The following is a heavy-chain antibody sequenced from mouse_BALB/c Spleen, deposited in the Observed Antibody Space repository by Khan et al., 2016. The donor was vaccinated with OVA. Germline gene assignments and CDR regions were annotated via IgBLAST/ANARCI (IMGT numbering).Heavy chain of an antibody. J-gene: IGHJ1*01. D-gene: IGHD6-1*01. CDR3: ALPSSDPRDFDV. Sequence: VQLQQSGAALVKPGASVDLSCTASGFNIKDTYIHWVKQRPEQGLEWIGRIAPANGNTKYDPKFQGKATITADTSSNTSYLRLSSLTSEDTAVYVCALPSSDPRDFDVWGAGTTVTVSS. CDR1: GFNIKDTY. CDR2: IAPANGNT. V-gene: IGHV14-3*02.